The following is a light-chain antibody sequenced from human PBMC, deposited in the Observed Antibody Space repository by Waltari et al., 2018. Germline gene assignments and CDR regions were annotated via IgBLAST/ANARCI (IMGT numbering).Light chain of an antibody. V-gene: IGKV3-20*01. CDR1: QSVGSSS. J-gene: IGKJ1*01. Sequence: EIVLTQSPGTASLSPGERVTLSCRASQSVGSSSLAWYQQKPGQAPRLVIYRASRSATGIPDRFSGCGSGTDFSLAISRLEPQDFAVYYCQQHGTLPATFGQGTKVELK. CDR3: QQHGTLPAT. CDR2: RAS.